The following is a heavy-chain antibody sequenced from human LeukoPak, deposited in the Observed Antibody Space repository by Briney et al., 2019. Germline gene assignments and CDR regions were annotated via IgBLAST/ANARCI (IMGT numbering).Heavy chain of an antibody. D-gene: IGHD3-10*01. CDR3: ARDRMWFGEYHRGYYYGMDV. CDR1: GFTFSSYE. V-gene: IGHV3-48*03. CDR2: ISSSGSTI. Sequence: PGGSLRLSCAASGFTFSSYEMNWVRQAPGKGLEWVSYISSSGSTIYYADSVKGRFTISRDNAKNSLCLQMNSLRAEDTAVYYCARDRMWFGEYHRGYYYGMDVWGKGTTVTVSS. J-gene: IGHJ6*04.